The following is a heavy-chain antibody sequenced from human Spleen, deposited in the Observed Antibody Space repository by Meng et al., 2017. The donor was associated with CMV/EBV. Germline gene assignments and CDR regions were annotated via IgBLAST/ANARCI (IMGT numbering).Heavy chain of an antibody. CDR1: EFIVSRNY. CDR3: AKDGGDCSSTSCFVYYYYGMDV. Sequence: GESLKISCAASEFIVSRNYMSWVRQAPGKGLEWVAVIWYDGSNKYYADSVKGRFTISRDNSKNTLYLQMNSLRAEDTAVYYCAKDGGDCSSTSCFVYYYYGMDVWGQGTTVTVSS. V-gene: IGHV3-33*06. D-gene: IGHD2-2*01. J-gene: IGHJ6*02. CDR2: IWYDGSNK.